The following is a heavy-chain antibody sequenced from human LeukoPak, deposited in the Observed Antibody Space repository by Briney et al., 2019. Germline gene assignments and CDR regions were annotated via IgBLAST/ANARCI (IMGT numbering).Heavy chain of an antibody. J-gene: IGHJ4*02. Sequence: GESLKLSCAASGFTFSDSAMPWVRQASGKGLEWVGRIRSKANSYATAYGASVKGRFTISRDESKNTAYLQMNSLKTEDTAVYFCTRRAGGCSSSSCYDYWGQGILVTVSS. CDR3: TRRAGGCSSSSCYDY. CDR2: IRSKANSYAT. CDR1: GFTFSDSA. V-gene: IGHV3-73*01. D-gene: IGHD2-2*01.